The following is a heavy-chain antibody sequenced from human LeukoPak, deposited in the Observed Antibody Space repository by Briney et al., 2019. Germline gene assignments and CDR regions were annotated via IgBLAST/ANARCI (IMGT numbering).Heavy chain of an antibody. Sequence: GGSLRLSCAASGFTFSSYGMHWVRQAPGKGLEWVAVISYDGSNKYYADSVKGRFTISRDNSKNTLYLQMNSLRAEDTAVYYCARDSGYCSSTSCSSGTPWFDPWGQGTLVTVSS. J-gene: IGHJ5*02. CDR2: ISYDGSNK. CDR3: ARDSGYCSSTSCSSGTPWFDP. D-gene: IGHD2-2*01. CDR1: GFTFSSYG. V-gene: IGHV3-30*03.